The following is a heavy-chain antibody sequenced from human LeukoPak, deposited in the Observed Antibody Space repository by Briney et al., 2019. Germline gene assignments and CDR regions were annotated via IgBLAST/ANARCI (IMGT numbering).Heavy chain of an antibody. CDR3: ARNGRGFGPRILVYN. J-gene: IGHJ4*02. V-gene: IGHV3-23*01. CDR1: GFTFSSYA. CDR2: ISGSGGST. Sequence: GGSLRLSCAASGFTFSSYAMSWVRQAPGKGLEWVSGISGSGGSTIYADSVKGRFTTSRDNSKNTLYLQMISLRAEDTAVYYCARNGRGFGPRILVYNWGQGTLVTVSS. D-gene: IGHD3-22*01.